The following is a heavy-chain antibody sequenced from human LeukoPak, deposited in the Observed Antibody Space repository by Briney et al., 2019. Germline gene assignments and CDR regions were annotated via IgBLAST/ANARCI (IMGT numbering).Heavy chain of an antibody. Sequence: GESLKISCKGSGYRFTSDWIGWVRQMPGKGLEWMGIIYPGDSDTRYSPSFQGQVTISADKSVNTAYLQWSSLKASDTAMYYCARHPSYTSGWPLDYWGQGTLVIVSS. CDR1: GYRFTSDW. V-gene: IGHV5-51*01. D-gene: IGHD6-19*01. J-gene: IGHJ4*02. CDR2: IYPGDSDT. CDR3: ARHPSYTSGWPLDY.